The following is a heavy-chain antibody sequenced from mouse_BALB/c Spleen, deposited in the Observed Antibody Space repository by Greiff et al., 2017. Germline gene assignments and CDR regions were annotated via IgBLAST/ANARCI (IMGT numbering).Heavy chain of an antibody. V-gene: IGHV1S126*01. CDR3: ARLLDYAYFDY. Sequence: QVQLKESGPQLVRPGASVKISCKASGYSFTSYWMHWVKQRPGQGLEWIGMIDPSDSETRLNQKFKDKATLTVDKSSSTAYMQLSSPTSEDSAVYYCARLLDYAYFDYWGQGTTLTVSS. CDR2: IDPSDSET. J-gene: IGHJ2*01. CDR1: GYSFTSYW. D-gene: IGHD2-4*01.